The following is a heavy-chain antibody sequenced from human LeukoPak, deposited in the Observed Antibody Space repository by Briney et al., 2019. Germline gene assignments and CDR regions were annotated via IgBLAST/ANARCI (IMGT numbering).Heavy chain of an antibody. D-gene: IGHD6-13*01. J-gene: IGHJ4*02. CDR1: GYTFTSYG. CDR2: ISAYNGDT. Sequence: ASVKVSCKASGYTFTSYGISWVRQAPGQGVEWMGWISAYNGDTNYAQKLQGRVTMTTDTSTSTAYMELRSLRSDDTAVYYCARDIAAAGKIDYWGQGTLVTVSS. V-gene: IGHV1-18*01. CDR3: ARDIAAAGKIDY.